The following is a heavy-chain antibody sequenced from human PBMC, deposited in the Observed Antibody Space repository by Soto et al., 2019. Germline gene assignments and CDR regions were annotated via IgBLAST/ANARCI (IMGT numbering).Heavy chain of an antibody. V-gene: IGHV4-59*01. J-gene: IGHJ4*02. CDR3: ARMTFTGTNPPFDY. Sequence: PSETLSLTCTVSGGSISTYYCSWIRQSPWKGLEMIGYVSYIGTIYNPSLRSRITISLDTSRNQFSLELSSVTAADTAVYYCARMTFTGTNPPFDYWGRCILVTVCS. D-gene: IGHD2-8*02. CDR2: VSYIGT. CDR1: GGSISTYY.